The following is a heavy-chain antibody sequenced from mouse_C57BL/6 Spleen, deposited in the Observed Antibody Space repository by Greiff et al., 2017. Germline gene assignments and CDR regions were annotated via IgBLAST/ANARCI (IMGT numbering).Heavy chain of an antibody. CDR2: IDPEDGET. D-gene: IGHD2-3*01. CDR3: AYDGYYRFAY. Sequence: VQLKQSGAELVKPGASVKLSCTASGFNIKDYYMHWVKQRPEQGLEWIGRIDPEDGETKYAQKFQGKATITADTSSNTAYLQLSSLTSEDTAVYYCAYDGYYRFAYWGQGTLVTVSA. J-gene: IGHJ3*01. CDR1: GFNIKDYY. V-gene: IGHV14-2*01.